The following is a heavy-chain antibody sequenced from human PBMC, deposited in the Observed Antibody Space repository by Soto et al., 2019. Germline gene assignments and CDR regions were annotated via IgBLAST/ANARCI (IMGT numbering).Heavy chain of an antibody. CDR3: ARDQLRFLADAMDV. D-gene: IGHD3-3*01. CDR2: INQDGSEK. J-gene: IGHJ6*03. CDR1: GFTFSGYW. V-gene: IGHV3-7*01. Sequence: PGVSLRLSCAASGFTFSGYWMSWVRQAPGKGLEWVANINQDGSEKNYVDSVKGRFSISRDNAKNSLYLQMNSLSAEDTAVYYCARDQLRFLADAMDVWGKGTTVNVSS.